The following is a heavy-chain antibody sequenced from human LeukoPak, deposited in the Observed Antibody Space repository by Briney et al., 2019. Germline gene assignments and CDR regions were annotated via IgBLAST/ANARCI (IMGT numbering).Heavy chain of an antibody. J-gene: IGHJ4*02. Sequence: GGSLRLSCAASGFTFSSYAMHWVRQAPGKGLEWVAVISYDGSNKYYADSVKGRFTISRDNSKNTLYLQMNSLRPEDTAVYYCAKGGYCTSTSCYYFDYWGQGTLVSVSS. CDR1: GFTFSSYA. V-gene: IGHV3-30-3*01. CDR3: AKGGYCTSTSCYYFDY. D-gene: IGHD2-2*01. CDR2: ISYDGSNK.